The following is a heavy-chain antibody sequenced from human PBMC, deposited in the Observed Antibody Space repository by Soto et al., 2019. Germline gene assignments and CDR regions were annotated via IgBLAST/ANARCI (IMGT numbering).Heavy chain of an antibody. CDR2: IIPLSGTT. Sequence: QVQLVQSGAEVKKPGSSVKVSCKASGGTFSSYSIIWVRQAPGQGLEWMGGIIPLSGTTNYAQRFQGRVTITADESTSTAYMELSSLRSEDTAVYYCARGFLSGYGGFSLGYGIDYWGQGTLVTVSS. CDR3: ARGFLSGYGGFSLGYGIDY. V-gene: IGHV1-69*12. CDR1: GGTFSSYS. J-gene: IGHJ4*02. D-gene: IGHD4-17*01.